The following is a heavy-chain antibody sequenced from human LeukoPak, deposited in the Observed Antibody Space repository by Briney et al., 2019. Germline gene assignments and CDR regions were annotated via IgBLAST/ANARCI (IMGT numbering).Heavy chain of an antibody. D-gene: IGHD1-26*01. V-gene: IGHV4-39*01. CDR2: IYYSGST. CDR3: ARSLGDGYYGMDV. J-gene: IGHJ6*02. CDR1: GGSISSSSYC. Sequence: SETLSLTCSVSGGSISSSSYCWGWIRQPPGKGLEWIGSIYYSGSTCYNPSLKSRVTISVDTSKNQFSLKLSSVTAADTAVCYCARSLGDGYYGMDVWGQGTTVTVS.